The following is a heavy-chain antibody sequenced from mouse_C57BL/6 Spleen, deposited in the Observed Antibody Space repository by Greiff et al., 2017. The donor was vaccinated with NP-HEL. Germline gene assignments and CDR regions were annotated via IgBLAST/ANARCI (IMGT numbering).Heavy chain of an antibody. J-gene: IGHJ4*01. CDR3: ARLSYGKEYYYAMDY. V-gene: IGHV5-9*01. CDR1: GFTFSSYT. Sequence: EVQLVESGGGLVKPGGSLKLSCAASGFTFSSYTMSWVRQTPEKRLEWVATISGGGGNTYYPDSVKGRFTISRDNAKNTLYLQVSSLRSEDTALYYCARLSYGKEYYYAMDYWGQGTSVTVSS. D-gene: IGHD2-10*02. CDR2: ISGGGGNT.